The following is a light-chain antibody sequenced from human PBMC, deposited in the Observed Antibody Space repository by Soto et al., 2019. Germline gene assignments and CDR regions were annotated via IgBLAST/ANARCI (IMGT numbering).Light chain of an antibody. Sequence: QSALTQPASVSGSXGXXXTISCTGTSSDVGGYNYVSWYQQHPGKAPKLMIYDVSNRPSGVSNRFSGSKSGNTASLTISGLQAEDEADYCCSSYTSSTTLYVFGTGTKLTVL. V-gene: IGLV2-14*01. J-gene: IGLJ1*01. CDR2: DVS. CDR1: SSDVGGYNY. CDR3: SSYTSSTTLYV.